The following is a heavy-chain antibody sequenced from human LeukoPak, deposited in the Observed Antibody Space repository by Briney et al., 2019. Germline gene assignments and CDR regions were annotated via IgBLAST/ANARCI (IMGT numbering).Heavy chain of an antibody. J-gene: IGHJ4*02. Sequence: GGTLRLSCAASGFTFSSYGMSWVRQAPGKGLEWVSAISGSGGSTYYADSVKGRFTISRDNSKNTLYLQMNSLRAEDTAVYYCAKSTAGYYYDSSGYAIDYWGQGTLVTVSS. CDR1: GFTFSSYG. D-gene: IGHD3-22*01. V-gene: IGHV3-23*01. CDR2: ISGSGGST. CDR3: AKSTAGYYYDSSGYAIDY.